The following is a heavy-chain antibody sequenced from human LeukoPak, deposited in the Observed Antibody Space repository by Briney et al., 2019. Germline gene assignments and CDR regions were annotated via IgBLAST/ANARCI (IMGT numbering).Heavy chain of an antibody. CDR1: GFTFSSYG. J-gene: IGHJ4*02. Sequence: GGSLRLSCAASGFTFSSYGMHWVRQAPGKGLEWVAVISYDGSNKYYADSVKGRFTISRDNSKNTLYLQMNSLRAEDTAVYYCAKDYLRGYSYGYLGYWGQGTLVTVPS. V-gene: IGHV3-30*18. CDR2: ISYDGSNK. CDR3: AKDYLRGYSYGYLGY. D-gene: IGHD5-18*01.